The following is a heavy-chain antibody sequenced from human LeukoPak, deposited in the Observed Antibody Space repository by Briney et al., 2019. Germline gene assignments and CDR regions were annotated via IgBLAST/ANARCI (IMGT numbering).Heavy chain of an antibody. CDR1: GGSISSYY. J-gene: IGHJ4*02. V-gene: IGHV4-59*01. D-gene: IGHD1-26*01. CDR3: ARHSGSYYSVYYFDY. CDR2: IYYSGST. Sequence: PSETLSLTCTVSGGSISSYYWSWIRQPPGKGLEWIGYIYYSGSTNYNPSLKSRVTISVDTSKNQFSLKLSSVTAADTAVYYCARHSGSYYSVYYFDYWGQGTLVTVSS.